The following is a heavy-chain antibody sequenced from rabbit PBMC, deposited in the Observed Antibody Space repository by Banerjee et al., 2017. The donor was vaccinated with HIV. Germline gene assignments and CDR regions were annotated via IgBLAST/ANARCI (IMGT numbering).Heavy chain of an antibody. CDR1: GFSFSSSYW. CDR2: IYTGDGST. D-gene: IGHD4-1*01. CDR3: ARDLAGVIGWNFNL. Sequence: QEQLEESGGGLVQPEGSLTLTCTASGFSFSSSYWICWVRQAPGKGLEWIGCIYTGDGSTYYASWVNGRFTLSRENNQNTVTLQLNSLTAADTATYFCARDLAGVIGWNFNLWGPGTLVTVS. J-gene: IGHJ4*01. V-gene: IGHV1S45*01.